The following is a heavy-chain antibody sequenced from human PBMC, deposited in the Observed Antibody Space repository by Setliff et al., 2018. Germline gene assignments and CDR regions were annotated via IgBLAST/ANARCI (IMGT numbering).Heavy chain of an antibody. CDR3: ARDHVYGSQYYYYYYGMDV. CDR1: GFTFSRYW. D-gene: IGHD3-10*01. Sequence: GGSLRLSCAASGFTFSRYWMSWVRQAPGKGLEWVANIKQDGSEKYYVDSVKGRFTISIDNAKNSLYLQMNSLRAEDTAVYYCARDHVYGSQYYYYYYGMDVWGQGTTVTVS. V-gene: IGHV3-7*01. CDR2: IKQDGSEK. J-gene: IGHJ6*02.